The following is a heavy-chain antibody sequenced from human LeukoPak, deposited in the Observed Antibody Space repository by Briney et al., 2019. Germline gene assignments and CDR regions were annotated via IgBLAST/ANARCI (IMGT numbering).Heavy chain of an antibody. V-gene: IGHV3-48*03. CDR2: ISSSGSTI. D-gene: IGHD3-10*01. J-gene: IGHJ4*02. CDR3: SISAYGSGSYLYYFDY. CDR1: GFTFSSYE. Sequence: GGSLRLSCAASGFTFSSYEMNWVRQAPGKGLERVSYISSSGSTIYYADSVKGRFTISRDNAKNSLYLQMNSLRAEDTAVYYCSISAYGSGSYLYYFDYWGQGTLVTVSS.